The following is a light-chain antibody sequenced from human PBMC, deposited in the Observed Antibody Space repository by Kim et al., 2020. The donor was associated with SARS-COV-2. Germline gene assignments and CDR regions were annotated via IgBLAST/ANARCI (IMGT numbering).Light chain of an antibody. V-gene: IGLV1-51*01. Sequence: EQRLPSSCSRTNSDIGNNYVSWYQQFPATAHRLLIFDNDKRPPGIPVRFSGSKSGTAATLAITGLQTGDEDDYYCGTWDTSLRGMFGGGTQLTVL. CDR2: DND. CDR1: NSDIGNNY. J-gene: IGLJ3*02. CDR3: GTWDTSLRGM.